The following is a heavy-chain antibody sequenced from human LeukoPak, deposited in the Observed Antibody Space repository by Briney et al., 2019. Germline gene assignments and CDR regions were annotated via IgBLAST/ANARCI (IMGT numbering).Heavy chain of an antibody. J-gene: IGHJ5*02. CDR2: IYYSGST. D-gene: IGHD3-10*02. Sequence: PSDTLSLTCTVSGGSISSGGYYWSWIRQHPGKGLEWIGYIYYSGSTYYNPSLKSRVTISVDTSKNQFSLKLSSVTAADTAVYYCARMNSVRGVTPWGQGTLVTVSS. V-gene: IGHV4-31*03. CDR1: GGSISSGGYY. CDR3: ARMNSVRGVTP.